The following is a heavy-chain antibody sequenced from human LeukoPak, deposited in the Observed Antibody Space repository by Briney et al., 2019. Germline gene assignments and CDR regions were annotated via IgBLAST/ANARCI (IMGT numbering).Heavy chain of an antibody. D-gene: IGHD3-10*01. V-gene: IGHV3-23*01. J-gene: IGHJ4*02. Sequence: GGSLRLSCAASGFTFSTHAMSWVRQAPGKGLEWVSRISSTGGTTEYADSVKGRFTISRDTSKNTLCLQMNSLRVEDTAVYYCAKDRSGSGYFDNWGQGTLVTVSS. CDR2: ISSTGGTT. CDR1: GFTFSTHA. CDR3: AKDRSGSGYFDN.